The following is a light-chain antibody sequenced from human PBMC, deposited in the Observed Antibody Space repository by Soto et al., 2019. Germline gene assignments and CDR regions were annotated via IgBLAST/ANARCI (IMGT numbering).Light chain of an antibody. J-gene: IGLJ2*01. CDR2: DNN. CDR3: GTWDSSLSASV. V-gene: IGLV1-51*01. Sequence: QSVLTQPPSVSAAPGQKVTISCSGSSSNIGNNYVSWYQQLPGTAPKLLIYDNNKRPSGIPGRFSGSKSGTSATLGITGLQTGDEADYYCGTWDSSLSASVFGGGTKVTVL. CDR1: SSNIGNNY.